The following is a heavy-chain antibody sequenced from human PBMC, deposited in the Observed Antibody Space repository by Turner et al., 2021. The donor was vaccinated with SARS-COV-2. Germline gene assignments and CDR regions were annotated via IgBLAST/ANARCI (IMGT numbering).Heavy chain of an antibody. CDR2: MSSSSSTI. J-gene: IGHJ6*02. D-gene: IGHD6-13*01. CDR3: ARVSGSSSYYYYGMDV. CDR1: GFTFSSYS. V-gene: IGHV3-48*01. Sequence: EVQLVESGGGLVQPGGSLRLSCAASGFTFSSYSMNWVRQAPGKGLEWVSYMSSSSSTIYYADSVKGRFTISRDNAENSLYLQMNSLRAEDTAVYNCARVSGSSSYYYYGMDVWGQGTTVTVSS.